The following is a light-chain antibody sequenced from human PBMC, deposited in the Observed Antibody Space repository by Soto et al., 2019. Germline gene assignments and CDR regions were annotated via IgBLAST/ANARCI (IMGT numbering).Light chain of an antibody. CDR2: EVT. CDR3: CSFAGGSTYVV. J-gene: IGLJ2*01. V-gene: IGLV2-23*02. CDR1: SSDVGNYEL. Sequence: QSALTQPASVSGSPGQSITISCIGTSSDVGNYELVSWYQQLPGKAPKLIIYEVTKRPSGVPNRFSGSKSGSTASLTISGLLAEDEADYHCCSFAGGSTYVVFGGGTKLTVL.